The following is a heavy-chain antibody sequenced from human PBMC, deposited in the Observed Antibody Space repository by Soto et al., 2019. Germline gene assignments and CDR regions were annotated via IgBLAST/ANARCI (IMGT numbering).Heavy chain of an antibody. D-gene: IGHD3-10*01. CDR3: ARDEYVSGRLHY. CDR2: IWYDGSNK. J-gene: IGHJ4*02. V-gene: IGHV3-33*01. CDR1: GFTFSSYG. Sequence: QVQLVESGGGVVQPGRSLRLSCAASGFTFSSYGMHWVRQAPGKGLEWVAGIWYDGSNKYYADTVKGRFPIARDNSKNTLYMQMNSLKAEDTAVYYCARDEYVSGRLHYWGQGALVTDSS.